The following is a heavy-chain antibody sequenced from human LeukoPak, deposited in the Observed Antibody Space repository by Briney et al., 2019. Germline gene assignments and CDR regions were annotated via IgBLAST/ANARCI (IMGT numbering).Heavy chain of an antibody. Sequence: PGRSLRLSCAASGFTFDDYAMHWVRQAPGEGLEWVSGITWNSGSIGYADSVKGRFTISRDNAKNSLYLQMKSLRAEDTALYYCAKGGGYRYAPYGMDVWGQGTTVTVSS. V-gene: IGHV3-9*01. J-gene: IGHJ6*02. CDR2: ITWNSGSI. D-gene: IGHD5-18*01. CDR3: AKGGGYRYAPYGMDV. CDR1: GFTFDDYA.